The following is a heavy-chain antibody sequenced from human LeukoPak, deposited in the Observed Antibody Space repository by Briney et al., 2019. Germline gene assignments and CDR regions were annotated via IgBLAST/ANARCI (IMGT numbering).Heavy chain of an antibody. CDR3: ARGSTSWYYFDY. D-gene: IGHD2/OR15-2a*01. J-gene: IGHJ4*02. CDR2: ISSSSTYI. V-gene: IGHV3-21*01. CDR1: GFTFSTYS. Sequence: GGSLRLSCAASGFTFSTYSMNWVRQAPGKGLEWVSSISSSSTYIYYADSVKGRFTISRDNAKNSLYLQMNSLRAEDTAVYYCARGSTSWYYFDYWGQGSLVTVSS.